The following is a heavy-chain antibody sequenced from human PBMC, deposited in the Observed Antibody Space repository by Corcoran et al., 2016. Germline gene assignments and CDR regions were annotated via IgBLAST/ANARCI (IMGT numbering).Heavy chain of an antibody. J-gene: IGHJ6*02. CDR2: IIPIFGTA. CDR1: GGTFSSYA. D-gene: IGHD3-3*01. V-gene: IGHV1-69*01. CDR3: ARDPRYNYDFWSGDSKNTYYYYGMDV. Sequence: QVQLVQSGAEVKKPGSSVKVSCKASGGTFSSYAISWVRQAPGQGLEWMGGIIPIFGTANYAQKFQGRVTITADESTSTAYMELSSLRSEDTAVDYCARDPRYNYDFWSGDSKNTYYYYGMDVWGQGTTVTVSS.